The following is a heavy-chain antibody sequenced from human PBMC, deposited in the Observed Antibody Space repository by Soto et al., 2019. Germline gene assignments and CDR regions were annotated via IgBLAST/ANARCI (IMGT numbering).Heavy chain of an antibody. CDR2: MYYSGTS. V-gene: IGHV4-39*01. J-gene: IGHJ5*02. D-gene: IGHD3-22*01. Sequence: QLQLQESGPGLVKPSETLSLTCTVSGGSISDDTYYWGWIRQPPGKGLEWIGSMYYSGTSSYNPSLKSRFSMSVAPSKKQLSLRLTSVTAADTAVYYCARLHCDSPNCVPLDPWGQGTLVTVSS. CDR3: ARLHCDSPNCVPLDP. CDR1: GGSISDDTYY.